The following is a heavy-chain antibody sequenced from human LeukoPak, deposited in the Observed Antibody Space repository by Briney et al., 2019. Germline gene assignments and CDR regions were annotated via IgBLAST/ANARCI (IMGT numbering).Heavy chain of an antibody. CDR3: ASEGVWLRHHAL. Sequence: SETLSLTCAVYGGSISGYYWSWIRQPPPPGLEWIGVINHSGTSNYNPSLKRRVTIAVDTSNNHFSRQVSSVAAADTAVYYWASEGVWLRHHALWGQGTLVTVSS. V-gene: IGHV4-34*01. CDR2: INHSGTS. CDR1: GGSISGYY. J-gene: IGHJ4*02. D-gene: IGHD5-12*01.